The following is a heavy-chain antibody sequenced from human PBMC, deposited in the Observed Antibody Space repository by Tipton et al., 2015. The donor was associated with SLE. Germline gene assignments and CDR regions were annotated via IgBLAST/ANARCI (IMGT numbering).Heavy chain of an antibody. D-gene: IGHD2-21*01. CDR2: ISSSSTYI. CDR3: ARLGSLGDYPPRAFDI. V-gene: IGHV3-21*01. CDR1: GFTFSSYS. Sequence: SLRLSCAASGFTFSSYSMNWVRQAPGKGLEWVSSISSSSTYIYYADSVKGRFTISRDNAKNSLYLQMNSLRAEDTAVYYCARLGSLGDYPPRAFDIWGQGTMVTVSS. J-gene: IGHJ3*02.